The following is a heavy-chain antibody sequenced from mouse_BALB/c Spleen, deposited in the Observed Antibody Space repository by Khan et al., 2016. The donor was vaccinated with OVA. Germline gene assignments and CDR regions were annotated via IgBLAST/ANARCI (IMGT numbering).Heavy chain of an antibody. J-gene: IGHJ4*01. CDR3: ARDGAVISQGFGFDY. CDR2: IDPANGNT. CDR1: GFNIKDSY. V-gene: IGHV14-3*02. Sequence: VQLKQSGAELVKPGASVKLSCTASGFNIKDSYIHWVKRRPEQGLEWIGRIDPANGNTKYDPKFQGKASITADTSSNTAYLQLSSLTSEDTAVYYGARDGAVISQGFGFDYWGQGTSVTVSS. D-gene: IGHD3-3*01.